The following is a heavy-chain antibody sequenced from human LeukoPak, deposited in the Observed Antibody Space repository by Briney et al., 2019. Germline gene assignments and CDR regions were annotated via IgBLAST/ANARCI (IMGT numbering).Heavy chain of an antibody. CDR1: GFTFSSYA. J-gene: IGHJ2*01. V-gene: IGHV3-23*01. D-gene: IGHD4-17*01. CDR3: AKVRVVGDYNWFFDL. CDR2: IVGSGAST. Sequence: GGSLGLSCAASGFTFSSYAMSWVRQAPGKGLEWVSAIVGSGASTYYADSVKGRFTISRDNSKNTLHLQMNSLRAEDTAIYHCAKVRVVGDYNWFFDLWGRGTLVTASS.